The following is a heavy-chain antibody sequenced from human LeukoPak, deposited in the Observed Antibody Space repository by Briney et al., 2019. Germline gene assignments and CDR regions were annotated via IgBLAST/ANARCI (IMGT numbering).Heavy chain of an antibody. CDR3: AKGAAIDH. V-gene: IGHV3-23*01. J-gene: IGHJ4*02. CDR2: MSGSGYHTYYADSDKT. Sequence: GGSLRLSCAASGFDFNNYAMSWVRNGPGKRLEWVSAMSGSGYHTYYADSDKTYYADSVKGRFTISRDNSKSTVYLHMNNLRLEDTAIYYCAKGAAIDHWGQGTLVTVSS. CDR1: GFDFNNYA.